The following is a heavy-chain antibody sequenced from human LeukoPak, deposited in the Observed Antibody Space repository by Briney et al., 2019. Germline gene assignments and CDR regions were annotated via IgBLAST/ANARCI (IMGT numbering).Heavy chain of an antibody. CDR2: IYHSGST. D-gene: IGHD1-20*01. Sequence: PSQTLSLTCTVSGYSISSGYYWGWIRQPPGKGLEWIGSIYHSGSTYYNPSLKSRVTISVDTSKNQFSLKLSSVTAADTAVYYCARGNNWNDAIFDYWGQGTLVTVSS. J-gene: IGHJ4*02. CDR3: ARGNNWNDAIFDY. CDR1: GYSISSGYY. V-gene: IGHV4-38-2*02.